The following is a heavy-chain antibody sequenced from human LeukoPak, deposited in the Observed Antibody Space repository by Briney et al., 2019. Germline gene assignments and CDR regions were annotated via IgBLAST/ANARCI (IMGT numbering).Heavy chain of an antibody. J-gene: IGHJ4*02. CDR2: IKQDGSEK. CDR1: GFTFSSYW. Sequence: PGGSLRLSCAASGFTFSSYWMSWVRQAPGKGLEWVANIKQDGSEKYYVDSVKGRFTISRDNAKNSLYLQMNSLRAEDTAVYYCARDGKGLTNYFDYWGQGTLVTVSS. V-gene: IGHV3-7*03. D-gene: IGHD1-1*01. CDR3: ARDGKGLTNYFDY.